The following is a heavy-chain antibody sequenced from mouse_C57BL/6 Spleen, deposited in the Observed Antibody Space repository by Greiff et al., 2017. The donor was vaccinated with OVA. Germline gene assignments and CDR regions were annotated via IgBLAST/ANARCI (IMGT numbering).Heavy chain of an antibody. V-gene: IGHV1-64*01. CDR3: ARRGLNWDLLAMDY. CDR1: GYTFTSYW. J-gene: IGHJ4*01. D-gene: IGHD4-1*01. CDR2: IHPNSGST. Sequence: QVQLQQPGAELVKPGASVKLSCKASGYTFTSYWMHWVKQRPGQGLEWIGMIHPNSGSTNYNEKFKSKATLTVDKSSSTAYMQLSSLTSEDSAVYYCARRGLNWDLLAMDYWGQGTSVTVSS.